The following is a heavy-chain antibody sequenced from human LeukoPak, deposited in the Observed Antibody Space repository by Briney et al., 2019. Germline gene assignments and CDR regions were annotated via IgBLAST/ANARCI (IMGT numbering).Heavy chain of an antibody. CDR3: AKALTSGWYLDAFNI. D-gene: IGHD6-19*01. CDR2: ISYDGSNK. J-gene: IGHJ3*02. V-gene: IGHV3-30*04. CDR1: GFTFSDYA. Sequence: GGSLRLSCAASGFTFSDYAMHWVRQAPGKGLEWVAVISYDGSNKYYADSVKGRFTISRDNSKNTLFLEMNSLRAEDTAVYYCAKALTSGWYLDAFNIWGQGTMVTVSS.